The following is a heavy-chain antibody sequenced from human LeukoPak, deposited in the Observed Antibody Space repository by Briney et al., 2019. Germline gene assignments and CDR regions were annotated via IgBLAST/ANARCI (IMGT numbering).Heavy chain of an antibody. Sequence: GGSLRLSCAASGFTFSSYSMNWVRQAPGKGLEWVSYISSSSSTIYYADSVKGRFTISRDNAKNSLYLQMNSLRAEDTAVYYCASESYYYDSSGYQPPDYWGQGTLVTVSS. CDR1: GFTFSSYS. D-gene: IGHD3-22*01. CDR3: ASESYYYDSSGYQPPDY. CDR2: ISSSSSTI. V-gene: IGHV3-48*04. J-gene: IGHJ4*02.